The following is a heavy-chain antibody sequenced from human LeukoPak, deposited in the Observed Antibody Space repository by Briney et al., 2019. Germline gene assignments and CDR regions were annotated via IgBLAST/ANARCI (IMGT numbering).Heavy chain of an antibody. CDR3: ARDLSMVRGGRPYYFDY. D-gene: IGHD3-10*01. V-gene: IGHV1-18*01. CDR2: ISAYNGNT. J-gene: IGHJ4*02. Sequence: ASVKVSCKASGYTFTSYGISWVRQAPGQGLEWMGWISAYNGNTNYAQKLQGRVTMTTDTSTSTAYMELRSLRSDDTAVYYCARDLSMVRGGRPYYFDYWGQGTLVTVSS. CDR1: GYTFTSYG.